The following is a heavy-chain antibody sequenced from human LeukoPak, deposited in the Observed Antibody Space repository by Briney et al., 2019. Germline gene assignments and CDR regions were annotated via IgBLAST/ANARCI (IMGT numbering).Heavy chain of an antibody. CDR2: IYYSGST. J-gene: IGHJ4*02. CDR3: ASVYSSSFDY. CDR1: GGSISSSSYY. Sequence: SETLSLNCTVSGGSISSSSYYWGWIRQPPGKGLEWIGSIYYSGSTYYNPSLKSRVTISVDTSKNQFSLKLSSVTAADTAVYYCASVYSSSFDYWGQGTLVTVSS. V-gene: IGHV4-39*01. D-gene: IGHD6-6*01.